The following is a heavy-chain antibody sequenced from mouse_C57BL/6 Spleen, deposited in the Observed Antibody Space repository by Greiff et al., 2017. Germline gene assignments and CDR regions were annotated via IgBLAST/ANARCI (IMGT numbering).Heavy chain of an antibody. CDR3: AIYYDCDFDY. Sequence: VHVKQPGAELVMPGASVKLSCKASGYTFTSYWMHWVKQRPGQGLEWIGEIDPSDSYTNYNQKFKGKSTLTVDKSSSTAYMQLSSLTSEDSAVYYCAIYYDCDFDYWGQGTTLTVSS. J-gene: IGHJ2*01. CDR2: IDPSDSYT. D-gene: IGHD2-4*01. V-gene: IGHV1-69*01. CDR1: GYTFTSYW.